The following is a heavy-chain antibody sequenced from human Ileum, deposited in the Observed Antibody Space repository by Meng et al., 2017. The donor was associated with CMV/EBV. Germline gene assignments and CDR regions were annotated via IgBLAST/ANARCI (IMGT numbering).Heavy chain of an antibody. V-gene: IGHV3-23*01. CDR1: GFTFANYA. J-gene: IGHJ4*02. D-gene: IGHD4-11*01. CDR2: IRGDDGRT. CDR3: ARATDFEY. Sequence: LSLSCAASGFTFANYAMNWVRQAPGKGLEWVSGIRGDDGRTFYAGSVKGRFTIFRDDSKNTLYLEMNSLRADDTAVYYCARATDFEYWGQGTLVTVSS.